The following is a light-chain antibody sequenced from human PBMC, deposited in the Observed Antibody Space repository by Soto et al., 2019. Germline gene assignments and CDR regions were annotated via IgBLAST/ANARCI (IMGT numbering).Light chain of an antibody. J-gene: IGKJ2*01. CDR3: QQYNNWPPGGYT. Sequence: EIVMTQSPATLSVSPGERATLSCRASQSVSSNLAWYQQKPGQSPRLLIYGASTRATGIPARFSGSGSGTEFTLTISSLQSEDFAVYYWQQYNNWPPGGYTFGQGTKLEIK. CDR1: QSVSSN. CDR2: GAS. V-gene: IGKV3-15*01.